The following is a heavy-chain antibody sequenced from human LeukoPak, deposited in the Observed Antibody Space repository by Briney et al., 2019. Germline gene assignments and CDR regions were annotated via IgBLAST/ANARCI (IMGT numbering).Heavy chain of an antibody. Sequence: SVKVSCKGSGGTFSSYAIGGVRQAPGEGREGMGGINHIFGTGNYAQKFQGRVTITTEKYKRTAYMELSSLRSEDTAVYYCASRGIAAAGPLFDYWGQGTLVTVSS. J-gene: IGHJ4*02. V-gene: IGHV1-69*05. CDR1: GGTFSSYA. CDR2: INHIFGTG. CDR3: ASRGIAAAGPLFDY. D-gene: IGHD6-13*01.